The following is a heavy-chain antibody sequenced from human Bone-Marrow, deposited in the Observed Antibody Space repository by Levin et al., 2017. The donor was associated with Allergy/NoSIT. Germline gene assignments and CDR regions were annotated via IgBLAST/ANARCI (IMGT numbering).Heavy chain of an antibody. Sequence: PSETLSLTCNVSGDSVSSGSYSWNWIRQPPGKGLEWIGYVYNSGSAYYNPSLKSRVTISVDTSKNQFSLRLTSVTAADTAVYYCARDEMTTIDLWGQGTLVTVSS. J-gene: IGHJ4*02. CDR1: GDSVSSGSYS. CDR3: ARDEMTTIDL. D-gene: IGHD5-24*01. CDR2: VYNSGSA. V-gene: IGHV4-61*01.